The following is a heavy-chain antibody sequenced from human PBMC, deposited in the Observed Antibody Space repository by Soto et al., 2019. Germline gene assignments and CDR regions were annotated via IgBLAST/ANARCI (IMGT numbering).Heavy chain of an antibody. J-gene: IGHJ4*02. CDR1: GFSLSTSGVG. V-gene: IGHV2-5*01. D-gene: IGHD3-22*01. CDR3: AHRSISSSGYLNLFDY. CDR2: LYWNDDK. Sequence: SGPTLVNPTQTLTLTCTFSGFSLSTSGVGVGWIRQPPGKALEWLALLYWNDDKRYSPSLKSRLTITKDTSKNQVVLTMTNMDPVDTATYYCAHRSISSSGYLNLFDYWGQGTLVTVSS.